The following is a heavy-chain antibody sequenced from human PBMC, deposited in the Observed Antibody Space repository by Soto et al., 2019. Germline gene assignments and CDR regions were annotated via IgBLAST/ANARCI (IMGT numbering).Heavy chain of an antibody. Sequence: SETLSLTCTVSGGSISSGGYYWSWIRQHPGKGLEWIGYIYYSGSTYYNPSLKSRVTISVDTSKNQFSLKLRSVTAADTAVYYCARGLAAIAASWFDPWGQGTLVTVSS. J-gene: IGHJ5*02. CDR2: IYYSGST. D-gene: IGHD6-25*01. CDR1: GGSISSGGYY. CDR3: ARGLAAIAASWFDP. V-gene: IGHV4-31*03.